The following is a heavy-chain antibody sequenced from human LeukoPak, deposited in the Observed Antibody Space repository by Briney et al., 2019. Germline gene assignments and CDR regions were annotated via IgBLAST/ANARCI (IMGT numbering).Heavy chain of an antibody. Sequence: PSETLSLTCSVSGGSLSSPGYYWGWIRQPPGKGLEWIGNIYYNGNTRYNPSLKSRVTISVDTSKNQFSLNLNSVTATDTAMYYCARHHAAAIPLQYNWFDPWGLGTLVTVSS. CDR3: ARHHAAAIPLQYNWFDP. J-gene: IGHJ5*02. V-gene: IGHV4-39*01. CDR2: IYYNGNT. D-gene: IGHD2-2*01. CDR1: GGSLSSPGYY.